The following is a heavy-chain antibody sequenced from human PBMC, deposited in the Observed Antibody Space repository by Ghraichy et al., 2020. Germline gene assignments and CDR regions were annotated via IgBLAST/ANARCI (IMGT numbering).Heavy chain of an antibody. D-gene: IGHD3-10*01. J-gene: IGHJ5*02. CDR1: GGSVSSASYY. Sequence: SETLSLTCTVSGGSVSSASYYWSWIRQPPGKGLEWIGYIYYSGSTNYNPSLKSRVTISVDTSKNQFSLKLSSVTAADTAVYYCARVTIRITTLAFDPWGQGTLVTVSS. V-gene: IGHV4-61*01. CDR3: ARVTIRITTLAFDP. CDR2: IYYSGST.